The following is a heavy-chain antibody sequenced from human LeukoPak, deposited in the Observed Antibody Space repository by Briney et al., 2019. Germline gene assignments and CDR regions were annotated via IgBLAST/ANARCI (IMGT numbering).Heavy chain of an antibody. CDR2: IYHSGST. CDR3: ARPGDSYYYYMDF. D-gene: IGHD3-10*01. Sequence: PSETLSLTCAVSGYSISSGYYWGWIRQPPGKGVGWIGSIYHSGSTYYNPSLKSRVTISVDTSKNQFSLKLSSVTAADTAVYYCARPGDSYYYYMDFWGKGTTVTVSS. CDR1: GYSISSGYY. J-gene: IGHJ6*03. V-gene: IGHV4-38-2*01.